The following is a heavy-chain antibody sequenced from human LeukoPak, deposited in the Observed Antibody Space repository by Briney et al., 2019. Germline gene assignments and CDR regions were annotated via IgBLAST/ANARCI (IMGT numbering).Heavy chain of an antibody. D-gene: IGHD1-26*01. V-gene: IGHV3-7*01. CDR2: IKQDGSEK. CDR3: AGDQWELPY. CDR1: GFIFSSYW. Sequence: GGSLRLSCAASGFIFSSYWMSWVRQAPGKGLEWVANIKQDGSEKYYVDSVKGRFTISRDNAKNSLYLQMNSLRAEDMAVYYCAGDQWELPYWGQGTLVTVSS. J-gene: IGHJ4*02.